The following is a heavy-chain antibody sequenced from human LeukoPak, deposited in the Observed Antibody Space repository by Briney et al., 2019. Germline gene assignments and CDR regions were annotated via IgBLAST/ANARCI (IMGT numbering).Heavy chain of an antibody. CDR2: INHSGST. J-gene: IGHJ4*02. CDR3: ARVSSAATNYYFDY. Sequence: PSETLSLTCAVYGGSFSGYYWSWIRQPPGKGLQWIGEINHSGSTNYNPSLKSRVTISVDKSKNQFSLKLSSVTAADTAVYYCARVSSAATNYYFDYWGQGTLVTVSS. CDR1: GGSFSGYY. D-gene: IGHD2-15*01. V-gene: IGHV4-34*01.